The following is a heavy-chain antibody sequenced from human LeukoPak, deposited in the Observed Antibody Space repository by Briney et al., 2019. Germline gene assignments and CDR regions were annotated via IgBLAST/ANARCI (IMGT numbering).Heavy chain of an antibody. Sequence: GGSLRLSCAASGFTFSSYWMHWVRQAPGKGLVWFSHINSDGSSASYADSVKGRFTISRDNAKNTLYLQMNSLRAEDTAIYYCARDIRAAGLDYWGQGTLVTVSS. V-gene: IGHV3-74*01. CDR3: ARDIRAAGLDY. CDR2: INSDGSSA. D-gene: IGHD6-13*01. CDR1: GFTFSSYW. J-gene: IGHJ4*02.